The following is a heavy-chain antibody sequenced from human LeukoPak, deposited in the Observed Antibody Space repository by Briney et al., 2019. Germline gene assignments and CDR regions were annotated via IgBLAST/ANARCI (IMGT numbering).Heavy chain of an antibody. CDR1: GGSISTYY. V-gene: IGHV4-34*01. Sequence: SETLSLACTVSGGSISTYYWCWIRQPPAKGLEWIGEINHSGSTNYNPSLKSRVTISVDTSKNQFSLKLSSVTAADTAVYYCARRPHYYDSSGSINWFDPWGQGTLVTVSS. D-gene: IGHD3-22*01. CDR2: INHSGST. CDR3: ARRPHYYDSSGSINWFDP. J-gene: IGHJ5*02.